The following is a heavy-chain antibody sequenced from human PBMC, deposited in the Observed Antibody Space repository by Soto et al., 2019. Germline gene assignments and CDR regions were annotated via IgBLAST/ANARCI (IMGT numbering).Heavy chain of an antibody. D-gene: IGHD2-2*01. V-gene: IGHV1-18*04. Sequence: QVQLMQSGTEVKKPGASVKVSCKATGYTLANYGISWVRQTPGQGVEWMGRISGNNGATNYAPTVQGRVTMPIDTSTGTAYMDRRSLRSDDTAIYYCARDLKYFRVIGNWFDSWGQGTHVIVSS. CDR2: ISGNNGAT. CDR3: ARDLKYFRVIGNWFDS. CDR1: GYTLANYG. J-gene: IGHJ5*01.